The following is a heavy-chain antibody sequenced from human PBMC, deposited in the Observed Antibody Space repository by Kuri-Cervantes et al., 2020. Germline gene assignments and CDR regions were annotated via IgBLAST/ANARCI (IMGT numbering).Heavy chain of an antibody. CDR3: ARDPSALGIDYYYYYMDV. Sequence: GESLKISCAASGFTFSSYAMSCVRQAPGKGLEWVSAISGSGGSTYYADSVKGRFTISRDNSKNTLYLQMNSLRAEDTAVYYCARDPSALGIDYYYYYMDVWGKGTTVTVSS. D-gene: IGHD7-27*01. CDR2: ISGSGGST. V-gene: IGHV3-23*01. J-gene: IGHJ6*03. CDR1: GFTFSSYA.